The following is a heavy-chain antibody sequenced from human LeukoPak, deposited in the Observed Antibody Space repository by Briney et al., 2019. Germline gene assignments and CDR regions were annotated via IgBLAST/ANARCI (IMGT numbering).Heavy chain of an antibody. CDR3: ARSNQADDY. J-gene: IGHJ4*02. D-gene: IGHD1-14*01. V-gene: IGHV3-74*01. CDR1: GFTFSSYW. CDR2: INPGGSRI. Sequence: PGRSLRLSCAASGFTFSSYWMHWVRQVPGKGLVWVARINPGGSRITYADSVKCRFTISRDNAKNTLYLQMDSLRAEYTGVYYCARSNQADDYWGQGTLVTVSS.